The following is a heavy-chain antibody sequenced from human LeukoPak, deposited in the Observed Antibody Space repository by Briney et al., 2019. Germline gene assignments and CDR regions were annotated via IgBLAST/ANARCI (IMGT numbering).Heavy chain of an antibody. V-gene: IGHV3-23*01. J-gene: IGHJ3*02. CDR1: GFTFSSCA. CDR3: AKDLEQQLVQHDAFDI. D-gene: IGHD6-13*01. CDR2: ISGSGGST. Sequence: PGGSLRPSCAASGFTFSSCAMSWVRQAPGKGLEWVSAISGSGGSTYYADSVKGRFTISRDNSKNTLYLQMNTLRAEDTAVYYCAKDLEQQLVQHDAFDIWGQGTMVTVSS.